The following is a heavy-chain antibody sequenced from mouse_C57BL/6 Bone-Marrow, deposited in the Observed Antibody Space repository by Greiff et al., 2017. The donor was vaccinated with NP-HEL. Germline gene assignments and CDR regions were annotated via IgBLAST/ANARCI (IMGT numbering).Heavy chain of an antibody. CDR3: TPGAGSSPYAMDY. V-gene: IGHV14-4*01. CDR1: GFNIKDDY. D-gene: IGHD1-1*01. Sequence: VQLQQSGAELVRPGASVKLSCTASGFNIKDDYMHWVKQRPEQGLEWIGWIDPENGDTEYASKFQGKATITADTSSNTAYLQLSSLTSEDTAVYYCTPGAGSSPYAMDYWGQGTSVTVSS. J-gene: IGHJ4*01. CDR2: IDPENGDT.